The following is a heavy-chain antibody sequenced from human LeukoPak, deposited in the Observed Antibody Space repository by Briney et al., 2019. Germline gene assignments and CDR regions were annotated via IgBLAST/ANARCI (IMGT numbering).Heavy chain of an antibody. CDR3: ARDVWFGDYRWFDP. Sequence: GGSLRLSCAASGFTFSSYAMHWVRQAPGKGLEWVAVISYDGSNKYYADSVKGRFTISRDNSKNTLYLQMSSLRAEDTAVYFCARDVWFGDYRWFDPWGQGTLVIVSP. D-gene: IGHD3-10*01. J-gene: IGHJ5*02. CDR2: ISYDGSNK. CDR1: GFTFSSYA. V-gene: IGHV3-30-3*01.